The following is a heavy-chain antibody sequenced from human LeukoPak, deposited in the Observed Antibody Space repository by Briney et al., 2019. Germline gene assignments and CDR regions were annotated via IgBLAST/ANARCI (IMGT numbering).Heavy chain of an antibody. J-gene: IGHJ5*02. V-gene: IGHV3-74*01. CDR2: INTDVSST. D-gene: IGHD6-13*01. CDR1: GFTFSSYW. CDR3: ARESGIAAALDL. Sequence: GGSLRLSCAASGFTFSSYWMHWVRQAPGKGLGWVSRINTDVSSTSYADSVKGRFTISRDNAKNTLYLQMNSLRAEDTAVYYCARESGIAAALDLWGQGTLVTVSS.